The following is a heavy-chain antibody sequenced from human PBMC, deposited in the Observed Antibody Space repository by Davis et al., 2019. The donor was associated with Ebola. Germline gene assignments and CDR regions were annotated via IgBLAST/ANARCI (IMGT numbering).Heavy chain of an antibody. CDR3: AKDIGVAAAGISYAFDI. Sequence: GGSLRLSCAASGFTFDDYAMHWVRQAPGKGLEWVSGISWNSGSIGYADSVKGRFTISRDNAKNSLYLQMNSLRAEDTALYYCAKDIGVAAAGISYAFDIWGQGTMVTVSS. CDR2: ISWNSGSI. J-gene: IGHJ3*02. V-gene: IGHV3-9*01. D-gene: IGHD6-13*01. CDR1: GFTFDDYA.